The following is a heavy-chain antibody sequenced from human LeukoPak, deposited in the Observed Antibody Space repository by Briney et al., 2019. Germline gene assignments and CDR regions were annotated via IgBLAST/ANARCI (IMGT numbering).Heavy chain of an antibody. CDR1: GDSLRKSTFY. D-gene: IGHD3-22*01. J-gene: IGHJ4*02. CDR3: ARTSDSSGYYFDY. Sequence: SETLSLTCTVSGDSLRKSTFYWVWIRQPPGKGLEWIGSIYYSGSTYYSPSLKSRLTISVDTSKNQFSLELSSVTAADTALYYCARTSDSSGYYFDYWGQGTLVTVSS. CDR2: IYYSGST. V-gene: IGHV4-39*07.